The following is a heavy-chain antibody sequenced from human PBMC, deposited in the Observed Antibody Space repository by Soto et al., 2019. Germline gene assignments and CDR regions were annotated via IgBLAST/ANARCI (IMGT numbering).Heavy chain of an antibody. CDR1: GGSISSYY. Sequence: QVQLQESGPGLVKPSETLSLTCTVSGGSISSYYWSWIRQPPGKGLEWIGYIYYSGSTNYNPSLKSRVTISVDTSKNQCSLKLSSVTAADTAVYYCARDRCSSTSCLPDYWGQGTLVTVSS. V-gene: IGHV4-59*01. D-gene: IGHD2-2*01. CDR3: ARDRCSSTSCLPDY. CDR2: IYYSGST. J-gene: IGHJ4*02.